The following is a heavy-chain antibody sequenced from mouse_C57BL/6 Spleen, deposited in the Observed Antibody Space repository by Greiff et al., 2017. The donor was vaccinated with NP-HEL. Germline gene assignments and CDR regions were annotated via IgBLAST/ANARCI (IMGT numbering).Heavy chain of an antibody. CDR1: GFSLSTFGMG. J-gene: IGHJ2*01. CDR2: IWWDDDK. V-gene: IGHV8-8*01. D-gene: IGHD2-3*01. CDR3: ARTSYDGYYEIDY. Sequence: QVTLKESGPGILQPSQTLSLTCSFSGFSLSTFGMGVGWIRQPSGKGLEWLAHIWWDDDKYYNPALKSLLTISKDTSKHQVFLKHANVVTADTATYYCARTSYDGYYEIDYWGQGTTLTVSS.